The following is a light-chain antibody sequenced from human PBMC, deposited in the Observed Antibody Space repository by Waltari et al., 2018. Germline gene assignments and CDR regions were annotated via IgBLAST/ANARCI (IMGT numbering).Light chain of an antibody. CDR1: RSNLVRNV. Sequence: QSVRKPAPSAFEILGQRVTIYCHGGRSNLVRNVVSWSQQVPGTAPRLIIHSTHQRPSGVPDRFSGSKSGTSASLAISGLQAADEADYYCSAWDDSLNGPVVFGGGSKLTVL. CDR3: SAWDDSLNGPVV. CDR2: STH. V-gene: IGLV1-44*01. J-gene: IGLJ2*01.